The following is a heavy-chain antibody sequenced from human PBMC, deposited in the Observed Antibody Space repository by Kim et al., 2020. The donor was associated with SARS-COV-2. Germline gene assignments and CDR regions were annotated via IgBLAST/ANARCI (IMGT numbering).Heavy chain of an antibody. CDR2: IYYSGST. J-gene: IGHJ3*02. CDR3: ARARGGSGWSAFDI. Sequence: SETLSLTCTVSGGSISSYYWSWIRQPPGKGLEWIGYIYYSGSTNYNPSLKSRVTISVDTSKNQFSLKLSSVTAADTAVYYCARARGGSGWSAFDIWGQGT. D-gene: IGHD6-19*01. CDR1: GGSISSYY. V-gene: IGHV4-59*01.